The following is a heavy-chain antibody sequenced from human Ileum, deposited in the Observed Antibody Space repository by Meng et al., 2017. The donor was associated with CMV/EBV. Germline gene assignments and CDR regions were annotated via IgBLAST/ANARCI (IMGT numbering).Heavy chain of an antibody. CDR2: IIPIFGTA. V-gene: IGHV1-69*05. Sequence: SVKVSCKASGYTFTDYNIHWVRQAPGQGLEWMGGIIPIFGTANYAQKFQGRVTITTDESTSTAYMELSSLRSEDTAVYYCASPASISGGMDVWGQGTTVTVSS. J-gene: IGHJ6*02. CDR3: ASPASISGGMDV. D-gene: IGHD3-10*01. CDR1: GYTFTDYN.